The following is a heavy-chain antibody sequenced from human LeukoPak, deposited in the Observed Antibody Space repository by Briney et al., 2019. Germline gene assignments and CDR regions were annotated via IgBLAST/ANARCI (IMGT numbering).Heavy chain of an antibody. CDR2: IGFDGSDH. V-gene: IGHV3-30*02. CDR3: AKDSLQLILIDAFDI. CDR1: GFTFSNYG. Sequence: GGSLRLSCAASGFTFSNYGMHWARQAPGKGLEWVAFIGFDGSDHSYADSVKGRFTISRDNSKNTLYLQMNSLRAEDTAVYYCAKDSLQLILIDAFDIWGQGTMVTVSS. J-gene: IGHJ3*02. D-gene: IGHD2-15*01.